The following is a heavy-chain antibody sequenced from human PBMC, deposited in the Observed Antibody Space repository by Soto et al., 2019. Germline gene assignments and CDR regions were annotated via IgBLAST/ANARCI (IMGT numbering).Heavy chain of an antibody. CDR3: AKDLWEGGGYPDGVDI. V-gene: IGHV1-18*01. J-gene: IGHJ3*02. D-gene: IGHD2-15*01. CDR2: ISSYNGNT. Sequence: ASVTVCCKASGYTFSTYGISWLRQSPGQGLEWMGWISSYNGNTNYAEKLQGRVTMTTDTSTSTVFMELRSLRSDDTAVYYCAKDLWEGGGYPDGVDIWGQGTMVTLSS. CDR1: GYTFSTYG.